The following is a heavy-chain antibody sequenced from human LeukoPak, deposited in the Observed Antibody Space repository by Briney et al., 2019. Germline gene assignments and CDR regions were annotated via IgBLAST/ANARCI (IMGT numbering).Heavy chain of an antibody. CDR2: FDPEDGET. CDR3: ATNALGYCSSTSCFSDY. D-gene: IGHD2-2*01. Sequence: ASVNVSCKVSGYTLTELSMHWVRQAPGKGLEWMGGFDPEDGETIYAQKFQGRVTMTEDTSTDTAYMELSSLRSEDTAVYYCATNALGYCSSTSCFSDYWGQGTLVTVSS. J-gene: IGHJ4*02. V-gene: IGHV1-24*01. CDR1: GYTLTELS.